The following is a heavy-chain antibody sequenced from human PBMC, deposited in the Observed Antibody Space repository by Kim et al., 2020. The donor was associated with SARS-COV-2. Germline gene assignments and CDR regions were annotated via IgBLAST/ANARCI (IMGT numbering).Heavy chain of an antibody. V-gene: IGHV1-69*04. CDR3: ASVLDSSGYYPYYFDY. J-gene: IGHJ4*02. CDR1: GGTFSSYA. CDR2: IIPILGIA. D-gene: IGHD3-22*01. Sequence: SVKVSCKASGGTFSSYAISWVRQAPGQGLEWMGRIIPILGIANYAQKFQGRVTITADKSTSTAYMELSSLRSEDTAVYYCASVLDSSGYYPYYFDYWGQ.